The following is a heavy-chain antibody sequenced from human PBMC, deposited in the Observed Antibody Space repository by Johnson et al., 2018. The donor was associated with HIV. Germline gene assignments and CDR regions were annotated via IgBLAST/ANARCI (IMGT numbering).Heavy chain of an antibody. Sequence: QVQLVEYGGGVVQPGRSLRLSCAASGFTFSSYAMHWVRQAPGKGLEWVAVISYDGSNKYYADSVKGRFTISRDNSKNTLYLQMNSLRAEDTAVYYCARVGRNSSGWYVDAFDSWGQGTIVTVSS. D-gene: IGHD6-19*01. CDR3: ARVGRNSSGWYVDAFDS. J-gene: IGHJ3*02. CDR2: ISYDGSNK. V-gene: IGHV3-30-3*01. CDR1: GFTFSSYA.